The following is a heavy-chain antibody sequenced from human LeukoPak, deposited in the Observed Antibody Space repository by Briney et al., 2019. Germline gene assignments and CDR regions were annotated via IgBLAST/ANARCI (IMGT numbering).Heavy chain of an antibody. CDR2: IYYSGST. D-gene: IGHD3-10*01. Sequence: PSETLSLTCTVSGGSISSSSYYWGWIRQPPGKGLEWIGSIYYSGSTYYNPSLKSRVTISLDTSRNQFSLKLSSVTAADTAVYYCAGRGFHFDAWGQATLVTVSS. J-gene: IGHJ4*02. CDR1: GGSISSSSYY. CDR3: AGRGFHFDA. V-gene: IGHV4-39*07.